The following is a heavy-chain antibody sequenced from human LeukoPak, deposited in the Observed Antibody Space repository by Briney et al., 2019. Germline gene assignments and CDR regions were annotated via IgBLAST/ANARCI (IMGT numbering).Heavy chain of an antibody. CDR1: GGSISSYY. J-gene: IGHJ6*03. Sequence: SETLSLTCTVSGGSISSYYWSWIRQPPGKGLEWIGSIYYSGSTYYNPSLKSRVTISVDTSKNQFSLKLSSVTAADTAVYYCARGHVDGYNYFCYYYYYYMDVWGKGTTVTVSS. CDR3: ARGHVDGYNYFCYYYYYYMDV. D-gene: IGHD5-24*01. V-gene: IGHV4-59*12. CDR2: IYYSGST.